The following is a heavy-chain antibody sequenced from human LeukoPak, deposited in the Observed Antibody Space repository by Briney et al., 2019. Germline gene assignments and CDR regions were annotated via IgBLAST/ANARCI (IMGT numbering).Heavy chain of an antibody. Sequence: SETLSLTYAVYGGSFSGYYWSWSRQPPGKGLEWIGEINHSGSTNYNPSLKSRVTISVDTSKNQFSLKLSSVTAADTAVYYCARDSPYSIVVVPAASRPYCWFDPWGQGTLVTVSS. D-gene: IGHD2-2*01. V-gene: IGHV4-34*01. J-gene: IGHJ5*02. CDR3: ARDSPYSIVVVPAASRPYCWFDP. CDR1: GGSFSGYY. CDR2: INHSGST.